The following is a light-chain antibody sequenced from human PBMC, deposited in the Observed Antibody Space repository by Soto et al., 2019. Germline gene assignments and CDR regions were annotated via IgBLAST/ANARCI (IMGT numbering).Light chain of an antibody. J-gene: IGKJ2*01. CDR3: QQDKTYTYI. CDR1: QSIDMW. V-gene: IGKV1-5*03. CDR2: RAS. Sequence: DIQMTQSPYTLSASVGDRVTITCRASQSIDMWLAWYQQKPWKAPKLLIYRASRLESGVPSRFSGSVSGTEFFLTSSRLQPDEFAANCCQQDKTYTYIFAQGPKLEI.